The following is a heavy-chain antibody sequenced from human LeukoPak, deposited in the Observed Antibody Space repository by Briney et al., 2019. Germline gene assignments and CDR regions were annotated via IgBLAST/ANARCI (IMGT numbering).Heavy chain of an antibody. J-gene: IGHJ3*02. V-gene: IGHV3-23*01. Sequence: GGSLRLSCAASGVTFSSYAMSWVRQDPGKGLEWVSAISGSGGSTYYTNSVKGRFTISRDNSKNTLYLQMNSLRAEETAVYYCAKEARGSAFDIWGQGTMVTVSS. CDR1: GVTFSSYA. CDR2: ISGSGGST. D-gene: IGHD1-26*01. CDR3: AKEARGSAFDI.